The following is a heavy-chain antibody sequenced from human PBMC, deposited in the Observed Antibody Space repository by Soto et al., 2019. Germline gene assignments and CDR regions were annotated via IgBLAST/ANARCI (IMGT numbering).Heavy chain of an antibody. J-gene: IGHJ5*02. CDR3: ARGRMEPKPNFDWLERKDWFDP. Sequence: GASVKVSCKASGYTFTCYYMHWVRQAPGQGLEWMGWINPNSGGTNYAQKFQGWVTMTRDTSISTAYMELSRLRSDDTAVYYCARGRMEPKPNFDWLERKDWFDPWGQGTLVTVSS. D-gene: IGHD3-9*01. CDR1: GYTFTCYY. CDR2: INPNSGGT. V-gene: IGHV1-2*04.